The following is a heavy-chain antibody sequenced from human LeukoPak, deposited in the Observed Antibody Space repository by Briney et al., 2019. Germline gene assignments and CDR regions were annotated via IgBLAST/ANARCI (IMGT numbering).Heavy chain of an antibody. CDR2: ISGSGGST. V-gene: IGHV3-23*01. J-gene: IGHJ5*02. Sequence: PGGSLRLSCAASGFTFSSYAMSWVRQAPGKGLEWVSAISGSGGSTYYADSVTGRFTISRDNSKNTLYLQMNSLRAEDTAVYYCAQAPGPSVAGSPWFDPWGQGTLVTVSS. CDR1: GFTFSSYA. CDR3: AQAPGPSVAGSPWFDP. D-gene: IGHD6-19*01.